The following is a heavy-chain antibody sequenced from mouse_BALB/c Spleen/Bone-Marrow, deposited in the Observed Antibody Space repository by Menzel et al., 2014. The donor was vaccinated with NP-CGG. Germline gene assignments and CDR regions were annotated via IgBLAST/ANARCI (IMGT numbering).Heavy chain of an antibody. V-gene: IGHV1-69*02. CDR3: TRPYGNYGAMDY. Sequence: QVQLQQSGAELVRPGASVKVSCKASGYTFTSYWINWVKQRPGQGLDWTGNIYPYDSYTNYNQNFKDKATLTVDKSSSTAYMQHRSTTSEDSAVVYSTRPYGNYGAMDYWGQGTSLTVSS. CDR1: GYTFTSYW. D-gene: IGHD2-10*02. J-gene: IGHJ4*01. CDR2: IYPYDSYT.